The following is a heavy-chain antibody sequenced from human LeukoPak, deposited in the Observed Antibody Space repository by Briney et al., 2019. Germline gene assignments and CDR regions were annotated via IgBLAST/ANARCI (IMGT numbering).Heavy chain of an antibody. Sequence: SETLSLTCTVSGGSTSSYYWSWIRQPPGKGLEWIGYIYYSGSTNYNPSLKSRVTISVDTSKNQFSLKLSSVTAADTAVYYCARDVADYMDVWGKGTTVTVSS. CDR3: ARDVADYMDV. J-gene: IGHJ6*03. V-gene: IGHV4-59*01. CDR1: GGSTSSYY. CDR2: IYYSGST.